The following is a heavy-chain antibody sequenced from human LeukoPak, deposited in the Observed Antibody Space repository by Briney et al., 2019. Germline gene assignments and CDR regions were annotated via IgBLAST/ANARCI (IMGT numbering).Heavy chain of an antibody. V-gene: IGHV3-23*01. CDR1: GFTFSSYA. D-gene: IGHD3-16*01. CDR2: IRGSGDRT. CDR3: AKTPPALFFGSSELFFCY. Sequence: PGGSLRLSCAASGFTFSSYAMSWVRQAPGKGLEWVSAIRGSGDRTHYADSVKGRFTISRDNSKNTLYLQMNSLRAEDTAVYYCAKTPPALFFGSSELFFCYRGQGILGHGFL. J-gene: IGHJ4*02.